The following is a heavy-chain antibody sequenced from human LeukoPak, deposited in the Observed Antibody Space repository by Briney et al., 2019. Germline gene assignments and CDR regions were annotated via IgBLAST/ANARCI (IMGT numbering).Heavy chain of an antibody. D-gene: IGHD2-2*01. CDR2: TYTSGST. V-gene: IGHV4-4*09. CDR3: ARLLGRYCSSTSCIYNWFDP. Sequence: SETLSLTCTVYGGSISSYYWSWIRQPPGKGREWIGYTYTSGSTNYNPSLKSRVTIPVDTSKNQFYLKLSAVTAADTAVYYCARLLGRYCSSTSCIYNWFDPGGQGTLVTVSS. CDR1: GGSISSYY. J-gene: IGHJ5*02.